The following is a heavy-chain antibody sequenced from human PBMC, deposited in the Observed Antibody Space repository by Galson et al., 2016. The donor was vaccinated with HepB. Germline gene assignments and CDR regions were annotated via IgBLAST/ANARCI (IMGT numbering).Heavy chain of an antibody. CDR3: ARTLNTGTHWYFDL. CDR2: MKKDGSAM. CDR1: GFTISNSW. Sequence: SLRLSCAASGFTISNSWMSWVRQAPGKGLEWVAYMKKDGSAMYYMDSVRGRFTISRDNAKNSLYLQMNSLRAEDTAVYYCARTLNTGTHWYFDLWGRGTLVTVSS. D-gene: IGHD4-17*01. V-gene: IGHV3-7*03. J-gene: IGHJ2*01.